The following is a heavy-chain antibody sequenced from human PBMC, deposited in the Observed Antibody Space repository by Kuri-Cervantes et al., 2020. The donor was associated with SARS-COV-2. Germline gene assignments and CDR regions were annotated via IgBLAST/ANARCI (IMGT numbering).Heavy chain of an antibody. J-gene: IGHJ2*01. V-gene: IGHV3-7*01. CDR1: GFTFSSYW. CDR3: ARDAHMVRFLEWLLTFGYFDL. D-gene: IGHD3-3*01. Sequence: GESLKISCAASGFTFSSYWMSWVRQAPGKGLEWVANIKQDGSEKYYVDSVKGRFTISRDNAKNSLYLQMNSLRAEDTAVYYCARDAHMVRFLEWLLTFGYFDLWGRGTLVTDSS. CDR2: IKQDGSEK.